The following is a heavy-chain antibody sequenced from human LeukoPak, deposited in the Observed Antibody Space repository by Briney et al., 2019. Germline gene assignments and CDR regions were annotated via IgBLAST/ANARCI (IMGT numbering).Heavy chain of an antibody. CDR3: ARGTLLGANGAYGMDV. CDR1: GGSISSYY. D-gene: IGHD3-16*01. V-gene: IGHV4-59*01. J-gene: IGHJ6*02. CDR2: IYYSGYT. Sequence: SETLSLTCTVSGGSISSYYWTWIRQPPGKGLEWIGFIYYSGYTNYSPSLTSRVTISVDTSKNQFSLTLRSLTTADTAVYYCARGTLLGANGAYGMDVWGQGTTVTVSS.